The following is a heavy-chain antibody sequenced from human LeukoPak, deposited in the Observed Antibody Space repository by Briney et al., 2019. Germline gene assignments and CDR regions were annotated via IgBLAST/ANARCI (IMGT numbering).Heavy chain of an antibody. J-gene: IGHJ5*02. CDR3: ARDLDRYYDFWSGSKGHNWFDP. Sequence: PSETLSLTCTVSGGSVSSGSYYWSWIRQPPGKGLEWIGEINHSGSTNYNPSLKSRVTISVDTSKNQFSLKLSSVTAADTAVYYCARDLDRYYDFWSGSKGHNWFDPWGQGTLATVSS. CDR1: GGSVSSGSYY. V-gene: IGHV4-39*07. CDR2: INHSGST. D-gene: IGHD3-3*01.